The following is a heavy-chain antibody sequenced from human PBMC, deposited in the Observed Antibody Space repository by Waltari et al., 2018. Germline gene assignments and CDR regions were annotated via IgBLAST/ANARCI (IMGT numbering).Heavy chain of an antibody. Sequence: QVQLQQWGAGLLKPSETLSLTCAVYGGSFSGYYWSWIRPPPGKGLEWIGEINHSGSTNYNPSLKSRVTISVDTSKNQFSLKLSSVTAADTAVYYCARGGITMIVVVIKRHAFDIWGQGTMVTVSS. CDR3: ARGGITMIVVVIKRHAFDI. D-gene: IGHD3-22*01. CDR2: INHSGST. J-gene: IGHJ3*02. CDR1: GGSFSGYY. V-gene: IGHV4-34*01.